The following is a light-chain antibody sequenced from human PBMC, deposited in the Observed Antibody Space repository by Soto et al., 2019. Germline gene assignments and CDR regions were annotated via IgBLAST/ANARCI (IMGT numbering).Light chain of an antibody. CDR1: QDITSF. V-gene: IGKV1-39*01. J-gene: IGKJ1*01. Sequence: DIQMTQSPSSLSASVGDRVTITCQASQDITSFLNWYQQKPGKAPELLIYAASTLQSGVPSRFSGSGSGTDFTLTISCLQSEDFATYYCQQYYSFPWTFGQGTKVDIK. CDR3: QQYYSFPWT. CDR2: AAS.